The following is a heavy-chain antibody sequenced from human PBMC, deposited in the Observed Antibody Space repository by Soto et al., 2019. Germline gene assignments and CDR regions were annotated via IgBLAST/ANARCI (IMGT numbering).Heavy chain of an antibody. J-gene: IGHJ4*02. CDR3: AGLGYSYGIGVSFDY. D-gene: IGHD5-18*01. CDR2: IYYSGST. V-gene: IGHV4-31*03. CDR1: GGSISSGGYY. Sequence: SETLSLTCTVSGGSISSGGYYWSWIRQHPGKGLEWIGYIYYSGSTYYNPSLRSRVTISVDTSKNQFSLKLSSVTAADTAVYYCAGLGYSYGIGVSFDYWGQGTLVTVSS.